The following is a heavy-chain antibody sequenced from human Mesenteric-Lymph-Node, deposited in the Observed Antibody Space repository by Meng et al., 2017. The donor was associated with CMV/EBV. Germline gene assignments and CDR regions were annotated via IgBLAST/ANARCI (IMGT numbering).Heavy chain of an antibody. V-gene: IGHV1-2*02. Sequence: ASVKVSCKAPGYTFTGNFIHWVRQAPGQGLEWMGWVNPNSGGTKYAQKFQGRVTMTRDTSITTVYMDLSGLTSDDTAVYYCTRDGGSFDFWGQGTLVTVSS. D-gene: IGHD2-15*01. J-gene: IGHJ4*02. CDR2: VNPNSGGT. CDR1: GYTFTGNF. CDR3: TRDGGSFDF.